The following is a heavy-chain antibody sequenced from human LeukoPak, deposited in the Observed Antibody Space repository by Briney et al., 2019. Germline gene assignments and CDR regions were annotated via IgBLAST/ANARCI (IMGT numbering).Heavy chain of an antibody. V-gene: IGHV4-38-2*02. CDR3: ARDEGGYSGPFPGDC. J-gene: IGHJ4*02. Sequence: SETLSLTCAVSGYSISSGYYWGWIRQPPGKGLEWIGSIYHSGSTYYNPSLKSRVTISVDTSKNQFSLKLSSVTAADTAVYYCARDEGGYSGPFPGDCWGQGTLVTVSS. CDR1: GYSISSGYY. CDR2: IYHSGST. D-gene: IGHD5-12*01.